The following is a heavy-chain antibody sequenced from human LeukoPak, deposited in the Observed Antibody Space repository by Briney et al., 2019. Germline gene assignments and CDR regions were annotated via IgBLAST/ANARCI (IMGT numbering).Heavy chain of an antibody. CDR3: ARGLTAISYYYYGMDV. Sequence: SVKVSCKASGYTFTSYGISWVRQAPGQGLEWMGGIIPIFGTANYAQKFQGRVTITADESTSTAYMELSSLRSEDTAVYYCARGLTAISYYYYGMDVWGQGTTVTVSS. CDR1: GYTFTSYG. D-gene: IGHD2-21*02. J-gene: IGHJ6*02. CDR2: IIPIFGTA. V-gene: IGHV1-69*13.